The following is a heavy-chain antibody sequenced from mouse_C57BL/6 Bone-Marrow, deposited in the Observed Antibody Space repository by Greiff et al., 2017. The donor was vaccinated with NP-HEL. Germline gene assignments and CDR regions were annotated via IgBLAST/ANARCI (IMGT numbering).Heavy chain of an antibody. CDR2: IYPRDGST. Sequence: QVQLQQSDAELVKPGASVKISCKVSGYTFTDHSIHWMKQRPEQGLEWIGYIYPRDGSTKYNEKFKGKAILSADNASSTAYMQLNSLTSEDSAVYFCATTREYYRIPYYAMDYWGQGTSVTVSS. V-gene: IGHV1-78*01. D-gene: IGHD1-1*01. J-gene: IGHJ4*01. CDR1: GYTFTDHS. CDR3: ATTREYYRIPYYAMDY.